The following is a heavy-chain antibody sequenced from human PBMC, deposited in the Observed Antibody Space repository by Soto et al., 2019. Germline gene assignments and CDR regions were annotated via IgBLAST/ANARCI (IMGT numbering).Heavy chain of an antibody. V-gene: IGHV4-61*01. CDR3: ARGPAARPLDY. D-gene: IGHD6-6*01. CDR2: IYYSGST. CDR1: GGSVSSGSYY. J-gene: IGHJ4*02. Sequence: PSETLSLTCTVSGGSVSSGSYYWSWIRQPPGKGLEWIGYIYYSGSTDYNPSLKSRVTISVDTSKNQFSLKLSSVTAADTAVYYCARGPAARPLDYWGQGTLVTAPQ.